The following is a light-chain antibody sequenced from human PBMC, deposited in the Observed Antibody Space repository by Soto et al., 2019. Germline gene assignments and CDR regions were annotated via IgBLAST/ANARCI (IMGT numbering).Light chain of an antibody. V-gene: IGKV3-11*01. CDR2: DAS. Sequence: EIVLTQSPGTLSLSPGERATLSCRASQSVSSRYFAWYQHKPGQAPRLLIYDASNRATGVPARFSGSGSGAEFTLTISSLEPEDFAVYYCQQCSNWPLTFGGGTKVDIK. CDR3: QQCSNWPLT. CDR1: QSVSSRY. J-gene: IGKJ4*01.